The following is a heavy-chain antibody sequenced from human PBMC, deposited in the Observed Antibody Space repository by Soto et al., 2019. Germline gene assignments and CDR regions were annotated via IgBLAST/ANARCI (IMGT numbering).Heavy chain of an antibody. V-gene: IGHV3-74*03. Sequence: EVQLVESGGGLVQPGGSLRLSCPASGFTFGNSWMYWGRQAPGKGLVWVSRIHNDGRITTYADSVKGRFTISRDIAKNTLYLQMNSLRAEDPAMYYCGRGRGTFYIDFWCPGTLVTVSS. J-gene: IGHJ4*02. D-gene: IGHD2-2*02. CDR1: GFTFGNSW. CDR3: GRGRGTFYIDF. CDR2: IHNDGRIT.